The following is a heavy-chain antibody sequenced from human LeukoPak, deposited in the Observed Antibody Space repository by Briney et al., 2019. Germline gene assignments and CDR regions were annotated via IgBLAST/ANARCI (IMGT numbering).Heavy chain of an antibody. CDR1: GFTFSDYY. CDR2: ISSSGSTI. D-gene: IGHD3-16*01. V-gene: IGHV3-11*01. Sequence: GGSLRLSCAASGFTFSDYYMSWIRQAPGKGLEWVSYISSSGSTIYYADSVKGRFTISRDNAKNSLYLQMNSLRAEDTAVYYRARDPTWGYYFDYWGQGTLVTVSS. CDR3: ARDPTWGYYFDY. J-gene: IGHJ4*02.